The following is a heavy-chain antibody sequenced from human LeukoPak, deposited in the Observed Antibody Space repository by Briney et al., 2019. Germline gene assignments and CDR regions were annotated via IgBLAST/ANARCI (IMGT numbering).Heavy chain of an antibody. D-gene: IGHD1-7*01. J-gene: IGHJ6*03. CDR1: GGSISSSSYY. V-gene: IGHV4-39*01. CDR2: IYSSGST. CDR3: ARTGTTSTYYHYLDV. Sequence: SETLSLTCTVSGGSISSSSYYWGWIRQPPGKGLEWIGSIYSSGSTYYNPSLKSRVTISVDTSKNQFSLNLNSVTATDTAVYYCARTGTTSTYYHYLDVWGKGTTVTVSS.